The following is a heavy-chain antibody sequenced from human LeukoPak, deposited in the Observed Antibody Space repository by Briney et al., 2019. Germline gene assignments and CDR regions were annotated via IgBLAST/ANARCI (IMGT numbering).Heavy chain of an antibody. J-gene: IGHJ4*02. CDR1: GYSISSGYY. Sequence: SETLSLTCTVSGYSISSGYYWGWIRQPPGKGLEWIGSIYHSGSTYYNPSLKSRVTISVDTSKNQFSLKLSSVTAADTAVYYCARARGDSFPFDYWGQGTLVTVSS. CDR2: IYHSGST. CDR3: ARARGDSFPFDY. D-gene: IGHD2-21*02. V-gene: IGHV4-38-2*02.